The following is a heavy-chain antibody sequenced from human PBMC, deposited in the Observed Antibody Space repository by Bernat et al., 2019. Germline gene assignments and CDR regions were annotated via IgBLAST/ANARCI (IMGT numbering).Heavy chain of an antibody. CDR3: AKEERSYSSGWHDYFDY. Sequence: EVEMWEYGGGLVQPGGSLRLSCAASGFTFSSYAMSWVRQAPGKGLEWVSAISGSGGSTYYADSVKGRFTISRDNSKNTLYLQMNSLRAEDTAVYYCAKEERSYSSGWHDYFDYWGQGTLVTVSS. D-gene: IGHD6-19*01. J-gene: IGHJ4*02. CDR1: GFTFSSYA. CDR2: ISGSGGST. V-gene: IGHV3-23*01.